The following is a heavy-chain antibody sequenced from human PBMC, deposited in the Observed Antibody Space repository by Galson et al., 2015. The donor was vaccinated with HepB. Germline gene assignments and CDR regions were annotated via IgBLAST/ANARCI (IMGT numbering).Heavy chain of an antibody. CDR1: GFTFNSYA. CDR2: VSGGGGDT. J-gene: IGHJ4*02. V-gene: IGHV3-23*01. Sequence: SLRLSCAVSGFTFNSYAMSWVRQAPGKGLEWVSAVSGGGGDTFYADSVKGRFTISRDNSKNTLHLQMNSLRAEDTAVYYCARARKNMVGGVIIHFDYWGQGTLVTVSS. D-gene: IGHD3-10*01. CDR3: ARARKNMVGGVIIHFDY.